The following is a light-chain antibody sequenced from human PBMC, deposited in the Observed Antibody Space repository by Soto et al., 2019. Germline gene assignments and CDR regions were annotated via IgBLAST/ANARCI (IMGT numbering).Light chain of an antibody. Sequence: DIVMTQSPDSLAVSLGERATINCKSSQSVLYSSNNKNYLAWYQQKPGQPPKLLIYWASTRESGVPDRFSGSGSGTDFTLTISSLQAEDVAVYHCQQYYSTPYTFGLGTKLEIK. CDR3: QQYYSTPYT. J-gene: IGKJ2*01. CDR2: WAS. V-gene: IGKV4-1*01. CDR1: QSVLYSSNNKNY.